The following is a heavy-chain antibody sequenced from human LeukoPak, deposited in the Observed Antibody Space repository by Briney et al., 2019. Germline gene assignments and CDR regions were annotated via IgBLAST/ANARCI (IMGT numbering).Heavy chain of an antibody. CDR3: AKVWSKTVAGHFDY. CDR1: GFTFSNYA. J-gene: IGHJ4*02. Sequence: GGSLRLSCAASGFTFSNYAMSWVRQAPGKGLEWVSGVSGSGDSAYYTDSVKGRFTISRDNSKNTLYLQMNSLRVEDTAVYYCAKVWSKTVAGHFDYWGQGTLVTVSS. CDR2: VSGSGDSA. V-gene: IGHV3-23*01. D-gene: IGHD6-13*01.